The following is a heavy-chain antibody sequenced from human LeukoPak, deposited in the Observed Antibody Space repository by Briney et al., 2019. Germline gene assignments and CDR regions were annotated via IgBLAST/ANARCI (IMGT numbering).Heavy chain of an antibody. J-gene: IGHJ4*02. V-gene: IGHV1-46*01. CDR1: GYTFTGYY. D-gene: IGHD3-16*01. Sequence: ASVKVSCKASGYTFTGYYMHWVRQAPGQGLEWMGIINPSGGSTSYAQKFQGRVTMTRDTSTSTVYMELSSLRSEDTAVYYCARDPLEGALDYWGQGTLVTVSS. CDR3: ARDPLEGALDY. CDR2: INPSGGST.